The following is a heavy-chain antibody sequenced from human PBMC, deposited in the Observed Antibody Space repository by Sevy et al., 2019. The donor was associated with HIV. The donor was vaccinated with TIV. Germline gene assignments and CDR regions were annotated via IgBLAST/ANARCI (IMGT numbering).Heavy chain of an antibody. Sequence: ASVKVSCKASGYTFTNFGITWVRQAPGQGLEWMGWIGAYNGNTNYAQKFQGSVTMTTDTSTSTAYMELRSLRSDDTAVYYCARDLLAIAGYSSTWSGGYWGQGTLVTVSS. CDR2: IGAYNGNT. J-gene: IGHJ4*02. D-gene: IGHD6-13*01. V-gene: IGHV1-18*01. CDR3: ARDLLAIAGYSSTWSGGY. CDR1: GYTFTNFG.